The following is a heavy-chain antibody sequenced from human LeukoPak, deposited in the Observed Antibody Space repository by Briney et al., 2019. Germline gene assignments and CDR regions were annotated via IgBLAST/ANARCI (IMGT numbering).Heavy chain of an antibody. CDR2: ISYDGSNK. CDR1: GFTFSSYG. CDR3: AKDGYCSSTSCPGAREHTE. D-gene: IGHD2-2*03. V-gene: IGHV3-30*18. Sequence: GGSLRLSCAASGFTFSSYGMHWVRQAPGKGLDWVAVISYDGSNKYYADSVKGRFTISRDNSKNTLYLQMNSLRAEDTAVYYCAKDGYCSSTSCPGAREHTEWGQGTLVTVSS. J-gene: IGHJ4*02.